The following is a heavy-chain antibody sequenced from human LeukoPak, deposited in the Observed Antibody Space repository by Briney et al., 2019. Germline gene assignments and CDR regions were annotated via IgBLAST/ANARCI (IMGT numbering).Heavy chain of an antibody. CDR1: GFTFSSYS. CDR3: ARMNYGPTFDY. D-gene: IGHD1-7*01. Sequence: GGSLRLSCAASGFTFSSYSMNWVRQAPGKGLEWVSSISSSSRYIYYGDSVKGRFTISRDNAKNSLYLQMNSLRAEDTAVYYCARMNYGPTFDYWGQGTLVTVSS. V-gene: IGHV3-21*01. CDR2: ISSSSRYI. J-gene: IGHJ4*02.